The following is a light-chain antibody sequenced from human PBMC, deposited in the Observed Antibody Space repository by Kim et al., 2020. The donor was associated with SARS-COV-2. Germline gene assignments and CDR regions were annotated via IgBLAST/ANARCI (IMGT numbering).Light chain of an antibody. CDR1: QSVSSN. CDR2: GAS. Sequence: EIVMTQSPATLSVSPGERATLSCRASQSVSSNLAWYQQKPGQAPRLLIYGASTRATGIPARFSGSGSGTEFTLTISSLQSEDFAVYYCQQYNNWLLGTFGQGTKVDIK. CDR3: QQYNNWLLGT. J-gene: IGKJ1*01. V-gene: IGKV3-15*01.